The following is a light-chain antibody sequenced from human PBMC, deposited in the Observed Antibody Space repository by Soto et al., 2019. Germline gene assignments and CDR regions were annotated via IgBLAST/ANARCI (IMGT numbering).Light chain of an antibody. J-gene: IGLJ3*02. CDR2: YDD. CDR1: NVGNKA. CDR3: AIWDDSVDGWV. V-gene: IGLV1-36*01. Sequence: QSVLTQPPSVSEAPGQRVTISCSGSNVGNKAVNWYQQLPGKAPKLLLYYDDMLSSGVSDRFSGSKSGTSASLAISGLQNDDDGYYYCAIWDDSVDGWVFGGGTKLTVL.